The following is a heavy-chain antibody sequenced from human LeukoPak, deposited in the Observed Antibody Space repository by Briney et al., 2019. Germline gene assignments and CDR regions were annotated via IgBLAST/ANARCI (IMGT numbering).Heavy chain of an antibody. CDR1: GGTFSNYA. Sequence: SVKVSCKASGGTFSNYAISWVRQAPGQGLEYMGGIVPMFGTAGYAQKFQGRVTITADESTSTAYMELSSLRSDDTAMYYCASLTGGYLGWGQGTLVTVSS. V-gene: IGHV1-69*01. CDR3: ASLTGGYLG. J-gene: IGHJ4*02. D-gene: IGHD7-27*01. CDR2: IVPMFGTA.